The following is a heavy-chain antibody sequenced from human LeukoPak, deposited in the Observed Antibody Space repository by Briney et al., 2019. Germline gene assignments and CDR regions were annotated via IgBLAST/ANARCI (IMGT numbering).Heavy chain of an antibody. CDR3: ARDRVRGYSYGGSDY. D-gene: IGHD5-18*01. Sequence: ASVKVSCKASGGTFSSYAISWVRQAPGQGLEWMGGIIPIFGTANYAQKFRGRVTITTDESTSTAYMELSSLRSEDTAVYYCARDRVRGYSYGGSDYWGQGTLVTVSS. CDR2: IIPIFGTA. V-gene: IGHV1-69*05. J-gene: IGHJ4*02. CDR1: GGTFSSYA.